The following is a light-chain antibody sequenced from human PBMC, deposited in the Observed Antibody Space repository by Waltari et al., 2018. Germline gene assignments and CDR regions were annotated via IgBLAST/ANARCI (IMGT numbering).Light chain of an antibody. CDR2: EVS. CDR1: SSDIGSYNR. CDR3: SSYTSVSTWV. V-gene: IGLV2-18*02. J-gene: IGLJ3*02. Sequence: QSALTQPPSVSGSPGQSVTISCTGTSSDIGSYNRVSWYQQPPGTAPKLMICEVSNRPSGVPDRFSGSKSGNTASLTISGLQAEDEADYYCSSYTSVSTWVFGGGTKLTVL.